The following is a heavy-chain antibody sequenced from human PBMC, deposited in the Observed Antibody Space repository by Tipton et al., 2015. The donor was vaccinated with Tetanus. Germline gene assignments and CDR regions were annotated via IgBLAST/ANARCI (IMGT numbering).Heavy chain of an antibody. CDR3: AKDGATRAYYFGF. J-gene: IGHJ4*02. D-gene: IGHD2-15*01. Sequence: AASGFTFDDYGMHWVRQAPGRGLEWVSLITWDGTSTYYADSVKGRFTISRDNSKNYLYLEMNSLRAEDTACCYCAKDGATRAYYFGFWGQGTLATVSS. CDR1: GFTFDDYG. CDR2: ITWDGTST. V-gene: IGHV3-43D*04.